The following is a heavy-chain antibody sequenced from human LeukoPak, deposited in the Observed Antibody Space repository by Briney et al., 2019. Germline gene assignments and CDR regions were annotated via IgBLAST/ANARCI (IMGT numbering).Heavy chain of an antibody. V-gene: IGHV3-30*18. CDR1: GFTFSSYG. CDR2: ISYDGSNK. D-gene: IGHD3-10*01. Sequence: PGRSLRLSCAASGFTFSSYGMHWVRQAPGKGLEWVAVISYDGSNKYYADSVKGRFTISRDNSKNTLYLQMNSMRAEDTAVYYCAKDSGAYYGSGSYYRSYFDYWGQGTPVTVSS. CDR3: AKDSGAYYGSGSYYRSYFDY. J-gene: IGHJ4*02.